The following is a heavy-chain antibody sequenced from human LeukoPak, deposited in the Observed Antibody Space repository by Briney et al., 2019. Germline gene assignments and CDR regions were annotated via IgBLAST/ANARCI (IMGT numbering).Heavy chain of an antibody. Sequence: PGGSLRLSCAASGFTFSTYTMNWVRQAPGKGLEWVSSISSRSSYIYYADSVKGRFTTSRDNAKNSLYLQMNSLRAEDTAVYYCARERWMDIWGQGTMVTVSS. J-gene: IGHJ3*02. CDR3: ARERWMDI. V-gene: IGHV3-21*01. CDR1: GFTFSTYT. D-gene: IGHD5-12*01. CDR2: ISSRSSYI.